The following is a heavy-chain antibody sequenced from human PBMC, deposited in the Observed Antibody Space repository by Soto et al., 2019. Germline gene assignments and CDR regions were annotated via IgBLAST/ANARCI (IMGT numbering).Heavy chain of an antibody. V-gene: IGHV4-30-4*01. CDR1: GGSISSGDYY. D-gene: IGHD5-18*01. CDR2: IYYSGST. J-gene: IGHJ4*02. CDR3: ARGSYGSHFDY. Sequence: PSETLSLTCTVSGGSISSGDYYWSWIREPPGKGLEWIGYIYYSGSTYYNPSLKSRVTISVDTSKNQFSLKLSSVTAADTAVYYCARGSYGSHFDYWGQGTLVTVSS.